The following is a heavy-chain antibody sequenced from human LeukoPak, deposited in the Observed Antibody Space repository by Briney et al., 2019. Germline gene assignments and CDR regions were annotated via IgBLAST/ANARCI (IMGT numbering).Heavy chain of an antibody. CDR2: ISGSGGST. Sequence: PGGSLRLSCAASGFTFSSYAMSWVRQASGKGLEWVSAISGSGGSTYYADSVKGRFTISRDNSKNTLYLQMNSLRAEDTAVYYCTKGTTYYYDSSGYWFDYWGQGTLVTVSS. J-gene: IGHJ4*02. V-gene: IGHV3-23*01. D-gene: IGHD3-22*01. CDR3: TKGTTYYYDSSGYWFDY. CDR1: GFTFSSYA.